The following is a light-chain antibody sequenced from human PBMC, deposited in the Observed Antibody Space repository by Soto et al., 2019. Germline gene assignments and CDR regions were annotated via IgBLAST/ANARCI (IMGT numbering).Light chain of an antibody. CDR2: SDN. CDR3: AVWDESLNGVV. V-gene: IGLV1-44*01. CDR1: SANIGTNT. Sequence: QSALTQPPSASGTPGQRVTISCSGSSANIGTNTVHWYQQLPGTAPKLLIYSDNQRPSGVPDRVSGSKSGTSASLAITGLQSEDEADYYCAVWDESLNGVVFGGGTKLTVL. J-gene: IGLJ2*01.